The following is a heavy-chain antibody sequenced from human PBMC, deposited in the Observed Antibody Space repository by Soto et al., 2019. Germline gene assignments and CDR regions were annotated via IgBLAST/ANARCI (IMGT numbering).Heavy chain of an antibody. Sequence: QVQLVQSGAEVKKPGASVKVSCKASGYTFTGYYMHWVRQAPGQGLEWMGWINPNSGGTNYAQKFQGRVTMTSDTSISTAYMELSRLRSDDTAVYYCARMAGDCRSTSCPPPNFDYWGQGTLVTVSS. CDR3: ARMAGDCRSTSCPPPNFDY. V-gene: IGHV1-2*02. D-gene: IGHD2-2*03. J-gene: IGHJ4*02. CDR1: GYTFTGYY. CDR2: INPNSGGT.